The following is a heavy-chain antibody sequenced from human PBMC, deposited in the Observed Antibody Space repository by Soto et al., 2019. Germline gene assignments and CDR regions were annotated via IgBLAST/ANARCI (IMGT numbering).Heavy chain of an antibody. CDR3: ARVSSGDYLDY. CDR2: SYYSGST. CDR1: GGSISSYY. J-gene: IGHJ4*02. D-gene: IGHD3-22*01. V-gene: IGHV4-59*01. Sequence: QVQLQESGPGLVKPSETLSLTCTVSGGSISSYYWSWIRQPPVKGLEWIGYSYYSGSTTYNPPLKNRVTISLDTSKNQFALKLSSVTAADTAVYYCARVSSGDYLDYWGPGTLVTVSS.